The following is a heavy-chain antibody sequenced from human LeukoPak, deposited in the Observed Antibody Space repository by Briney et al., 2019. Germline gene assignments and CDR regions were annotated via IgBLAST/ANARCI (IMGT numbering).Heavy chain of an antibody. V-gene: IGHV3-21*01. J-gene: IGHJ4*02. CDR1: GFTFSSYS. D-gene: IGHD4-17*01. CDR2: ISSSSSYR. Sequence: MTGGSLRLSCAASGFTFSSYSMNWVRQAPGKGLEWVSSISSSSSYRYHADSVKGRFAISRDNAKNSLYLQMNSLRAEDTAVYYCARGGLYGDWIFDSWGQGTRVTVSS. CDR3: ARGGLYGDWIFDS.